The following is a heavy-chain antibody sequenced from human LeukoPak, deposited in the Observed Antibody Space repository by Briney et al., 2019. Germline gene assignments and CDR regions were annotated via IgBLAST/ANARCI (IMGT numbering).Heavy chain of an antibody. CDR3: ATSIVVVPAATPHNWFDP. CDR1: GGSFSGYY. J-gene: IGHJ5*02. V-gene: IGHV4-34*01. D-gene: IGHD2-2*02. Sequence: SETLSLTCAVYGGSFSGYYWSWIRQPPGKGLEWIGEINHSGSTNYNPSLKSRVTISADTSKNQFSLKLSSVTAADTAVYYCATSIVVVPAATPHNWFDPRGQGTLVTVSS. CDR2: INHSGST.